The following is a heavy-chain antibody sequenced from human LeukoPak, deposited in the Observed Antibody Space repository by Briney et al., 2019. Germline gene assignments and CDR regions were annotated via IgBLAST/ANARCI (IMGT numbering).Heavy chain of an antibody. CDR3: ARDLGYYFAFDI. J-gene: IGHJ3*02. D-gene: IGHD3-22*01. CDR1: GFTVSSNY. Sequence: GGSLRLSCAASGFTVSSNYMSWVRQAPGKGLEWVSVIYSGGSTYYADSVKGRFTISRDNSKNTLYLQMNSPRAEDTAVYYCARDLGYYFAFDIWGQGTMVTVSS. V-gene: IGHV3-53*01. CDR2: IYSGGST.